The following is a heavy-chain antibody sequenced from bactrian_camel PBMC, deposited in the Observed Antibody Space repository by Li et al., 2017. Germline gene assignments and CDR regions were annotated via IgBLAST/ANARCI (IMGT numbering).Heavy chain of an antibody. CDR3: ASVARGGTLGWLRCSILASDFTY. Sequence: HVQLVESGGGSVQTGGSLRLSCAPSGFTYKLHCLGWFRQSPEKEREGVAIIRSDGILTYSESVRGRFTISQDNTKNTLYLQMNSLKPEDTATYYCASVARGGTLGWLRCSILASDFTYWGQGTQVTVS. CDR1: GFTYKLHC. J-gene: IGHJ4*01. V-gene: IGHV3S53*01. CDR2: IRSDGIL. D-gene: IGHD1*01.